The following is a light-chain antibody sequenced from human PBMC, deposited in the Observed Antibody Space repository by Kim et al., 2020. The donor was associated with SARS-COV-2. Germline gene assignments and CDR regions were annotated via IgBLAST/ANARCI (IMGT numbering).Light chain of an antibody. CDR2: EHT. J-gene: IGLJ1*01. CDR1: NLENKY. V-gene: IGLV3-1*01. Sequence: SVSPGQTASISCSGDNLENKYASWYQQKPGQSPVLVIYEHTKRPSGIPGRFSGSNSGNTATLTISGTLPMDEADYYCQAWDSSTYVFGTGTKVTVL. CDR3: QAWDSSTYV.